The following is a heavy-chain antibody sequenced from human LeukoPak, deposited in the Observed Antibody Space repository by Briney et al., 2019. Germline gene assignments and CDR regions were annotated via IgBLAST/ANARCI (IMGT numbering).Heavy chain of an antibody. J-gene: IGHJ4*02. Sequence: SVKVSCKASGGTFSSYAISWVRQAPGQGLEWMGGIIPIFGTANYAQKFQGRVTITADESTSTAYMELSSLRSEDTAVYYCAIPGYSGYDFRLWGQGTLATVSS. V-gene: IGHV1-69*13. CDR3: AIPGYSGYDFRL. CDR1: GGTFSSYA. D-gene: IGHD5-12*01. CDR2: IIPIFGTA.